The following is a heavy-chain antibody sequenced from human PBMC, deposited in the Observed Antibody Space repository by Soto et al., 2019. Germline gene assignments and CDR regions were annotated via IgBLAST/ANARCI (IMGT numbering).Heavy chain of an antibody. D-gene: IGHD6-6*01. CDR2: ISGSGGST. CDR3: AKDQSSSSFPWFDP. CDR1: GFTFSSYA. V-gene: IGHV3-23*01. J-gene: IGHJ5*02. Sequence: CAASGFTFSSYAMSCVRQAPGKVLEWVSAISGSGGSTYYADSVKGRFTISRDNSKNTLYLQMNSLRAEDTAVYYCAKDQSSSSFPWFDPWGQGTLVTVSS.